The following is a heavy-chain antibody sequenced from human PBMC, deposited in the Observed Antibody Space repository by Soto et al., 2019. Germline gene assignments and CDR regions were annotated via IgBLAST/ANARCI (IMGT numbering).Heavy chain of an antibody. D-gene: IGHD2-15*01. CDR1: GFTFSSYA. Sequence: GSLRLSCAASGFTFSSYAMSWVRQAPGKGLEWVSAISGSGGSTYYADSVKGRFTISRDNSKNTLYLQMNSLRAEDTAVYYCARALWEDSSGGSCSWGNFYYGMDVWGQGTTVTVSS. CDR3: ARALWEDSSGGSCSWGNFYYGMDV. J-gene: IGHJ6*02. V-gene: IGHV3-23*01. CDR2: ISGSGGST.